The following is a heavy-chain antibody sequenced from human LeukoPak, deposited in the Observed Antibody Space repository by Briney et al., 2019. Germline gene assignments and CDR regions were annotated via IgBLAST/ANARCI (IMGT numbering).Heavy chain of an antibody. D-gene: IGHD2-15*01. CDR2: VSYDGTNK. Sequence: PGGSLRLSCAASGFTFNNYGIHWVRQAPGKGLQWVAVVSYDGTNKYYADSVKGRFSISRDNSKNMVYLQMNSLRPEDTAVYYCAKSGSSPSLLDSFDIWGQGTMVTVSS. CDR1: GFTFNNYG. V-gene: IGHV3-30*18. J-gene: IGHJ3*02. CDR3: AKSGSSPSLLDSFDI.